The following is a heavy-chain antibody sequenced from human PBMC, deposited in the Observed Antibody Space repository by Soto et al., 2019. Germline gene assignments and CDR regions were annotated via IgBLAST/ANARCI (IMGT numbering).Heavy chain of an antibody. D-gene: IGHD5-18*01. CDR3: ARGDTYFDY. J-gene: IGHJ4*02. V-gene: IGHV4-59*01. Sequence: QAQLQESGPGLVKPSETLSLTCTVSGGSISSYYWSWIRQPPGKGLEWIGYIYYSGSTNYNPSLKSRVTLSVDTSKNQFSLKLTSVTAADTAVYYCARGDTYFDYWGQGTLVTVSS. CDR2: IYYSGST. CDR1: GGSISSYY.